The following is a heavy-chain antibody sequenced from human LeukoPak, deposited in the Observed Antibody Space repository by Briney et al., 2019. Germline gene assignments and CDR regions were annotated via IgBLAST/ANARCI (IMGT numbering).Heavy chain of an antibody. Sequence: GGSLRLSCAASGFTFSSYGMHWVRQAPGKGLEWVAVISYDGSNKYYADSVKGRFTISRDNSKNTLYLQMNSLRAEDTAVYYCAKVWTGTSGSAHSDYWGQGTLVTVSS. CDR2: ISYDGSNK. V-gene: IGHV3-30*18. D-gene: IGHD1-14*01. J-gene: IGHJ4*02. CDR1: GFTFSSYG. CDR3: AKVWTGTSGSAHSDY.